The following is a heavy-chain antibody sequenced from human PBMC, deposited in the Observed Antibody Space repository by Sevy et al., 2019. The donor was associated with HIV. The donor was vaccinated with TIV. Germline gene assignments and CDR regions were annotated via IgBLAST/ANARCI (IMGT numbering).Heavy chain of an antibody. Sequence: GGSLRLSCTASGFTFGDYAMSWFRQAPGKGLEWVGVIRSKTCGGKTEYAATRKGRLTVSRDESKSIVYLPMNSVKTEDTAVYYCSREGSAGTVVQIDAFDFWGQGTMVTVSS. CDR1: GFTFGDYA. J-gene: IGHJ3*01. D-gene: IGHD2-15*01. V-gene: IGHV3-49*03. CDR3: SREGSAGTVVQIDAFDF. CDR2: IRSKTCGGKT.